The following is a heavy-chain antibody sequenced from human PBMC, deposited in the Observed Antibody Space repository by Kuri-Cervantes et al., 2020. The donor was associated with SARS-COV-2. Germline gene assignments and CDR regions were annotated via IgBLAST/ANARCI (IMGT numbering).Heavy chain of an antibody. D-gene: IGHD4-23*01. V-gene: IGHV3-48*01. J-gene: IGHJ4*02. Sequence: GESLKISCVASGFTFSRYSMNWVRQAPGKGLEWVSYISSSSNTIYYADSVKGRSTISRDNAKNSLYLQMNSLRAEDTAVYYCASGGPTVATLFADWGQGTLVTVSS. CDR3: ASGGPTVATLFAD. CDR2: ISSSSNTI. CDR1: GFTFSRYS.